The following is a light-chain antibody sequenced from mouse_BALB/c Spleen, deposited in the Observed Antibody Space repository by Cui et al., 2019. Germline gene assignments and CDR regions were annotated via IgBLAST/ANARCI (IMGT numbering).Light chain of an antibody. Sequence: QIVLTQPQAPMSASPWEKVTMTCSASSSVSYMYWYQQKPRSSPKPWIYLTSNLASGVPARFSGSGSGTSYSLTSSSMEAEDAATYYCQQWSSNPLTFGAGTKLELK. V-gene: IGKV4-68*01. CDR1: SSVSY. J-gene: IGKJ5*01. CDR2: LTS. CDR3: QQWSSNPLT.